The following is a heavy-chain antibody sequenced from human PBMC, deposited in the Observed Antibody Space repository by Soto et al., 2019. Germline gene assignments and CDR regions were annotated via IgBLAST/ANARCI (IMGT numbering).Heavy chain of an antibody. CDR2: IRSKAYGGTT. CDR1: GFTFGYYA. D-gene: IGHD3-3*01. Sequence: GGSLRLSCTASGFTFGYYAMIWVRQAPGKGLEWVGFIRSKAYGGTTEYAASVKGRFTISRDDSKSIAYLQMNSLKTEDTAVYYCTTGPESGYYNGAYYYYYGMDVWGQGTTVTVSS. V-gene: IGHV3-49*04. CDR3: TTGPESGYYNGAYYYYYGMDV. J-gene: IGHJ6*02.